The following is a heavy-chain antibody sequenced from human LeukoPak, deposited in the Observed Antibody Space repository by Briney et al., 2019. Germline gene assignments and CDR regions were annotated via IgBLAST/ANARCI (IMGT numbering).Heavy chain of an antibody. J-gene: IGHJ4*02. Sequence: PGESLRLSCSASGFTFSSYAMHWVRQAPGKGLEYVSAISSNGGSTYYADSVKGRFTISRDNSKSTLYLQMSSLRAEDTAVYYCVTDRRGILVRGTTFDYWGQGTLVTVSS. CDR3: VTDRRGILVRGTTFDY. CDR2: ISSNGGST. CDR1: GFTFSSYA. V-gene: IGHV3-64D*06. D-gene: IGHD3-10*01.